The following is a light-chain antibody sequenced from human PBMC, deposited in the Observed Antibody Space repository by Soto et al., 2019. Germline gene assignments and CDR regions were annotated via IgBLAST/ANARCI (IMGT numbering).Light chain of an antibody. V-gene: IGLV2-14*01. J-gene: IGLJ2*01. CDR2: EVT. CDR3: VSYASATLI. Sequence: QSALTQPASVSGSPGQSITISCTGTSSDIGAYDYVSWVQQYPGKAPTLLIYEVTFRPSGVSSRFSGSKSGNTASLTISGLQTDDEADYYCVSYASATLIFGVGTKLTVL. CDR1: SSDIGAYDY.